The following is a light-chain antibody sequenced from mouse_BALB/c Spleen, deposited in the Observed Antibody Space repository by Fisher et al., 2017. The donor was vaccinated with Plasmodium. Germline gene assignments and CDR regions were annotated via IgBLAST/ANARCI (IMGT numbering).Light chain of an antibody. CDR2: KVS. CDR1: QSLVHSYGSTY. V-gene: IGKV1-110*01. CDR3: SQSTHLPLT. J-gene: IGKJ5*01. Sequence: DIVITQSPLTLSVTIGQPASISCRSSQSLVHSYGSTYLHWYLQKPGQSPKLLIYKVSIRFSGVPDRFSGSGSGTDFTLKISRVEAEDLGVYFCSQSTHLPLTFGAGTKLELK.